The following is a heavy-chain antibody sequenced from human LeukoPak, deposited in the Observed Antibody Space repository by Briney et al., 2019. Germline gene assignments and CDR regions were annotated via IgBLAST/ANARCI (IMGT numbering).Heavy chain of an antibody. Sequence: GGSLRLSCAASGFTSSNYAMHWVRQAPGKGLEWVAFISSDESDKYYADSVKGRFTISRDNSKNTLYLQMNSLRAEDTAVYYCARTSTGIAAADYWGQGTLVTVSS. D-gene: IGHD6-13*01. CDR3: ARTSTGIAAADY. CDR2: ISSDESDK. V-gene: IGHV3-30-3*01. CDR1: GFTSSNYA. J-gene: IGHJ4*02.